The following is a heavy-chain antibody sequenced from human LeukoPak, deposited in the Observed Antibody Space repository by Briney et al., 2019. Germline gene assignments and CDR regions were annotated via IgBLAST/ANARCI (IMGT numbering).Heavy chain of an antibody. CDR1: GGSFSGYY. Sequence: SETLSLTCAVYGGSFSGYYWSWIRQPPGKGLEWIGSIYYSGGTYYNPSLKSRVTISVDTSKNQFSLKLSSVTAADTAVYYCARQTIGKYYFDYWGQGTLVTVSS. CDR3: ARQTIGKYYFDY. V-gene: IGHV4-34*01. CDR2: IYYSGGT. D-gene: IGHD3-3*01. J-gene: IGHJ4*02.